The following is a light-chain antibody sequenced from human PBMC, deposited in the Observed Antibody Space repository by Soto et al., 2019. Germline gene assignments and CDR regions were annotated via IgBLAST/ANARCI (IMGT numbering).Light chain of an antibody. CDR1: QSISTS. V-gene: IGKV1-5*01. Sequence: GDRVTITCRASQSISTSLAWYQQKPGKAPNLLISDASSLQGGVPSRFSGSGSGIEFTLTISSLQPNDFATYYCQQYNTYWTFGQGTKVELK. CDR2: DAS. J-gene: IGKJ1*01. CDR3: QQYNTYWT.